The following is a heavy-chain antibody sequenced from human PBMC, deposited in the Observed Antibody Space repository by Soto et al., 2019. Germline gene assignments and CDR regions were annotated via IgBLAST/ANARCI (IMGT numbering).Heavy chain of an antibody. CDR3: ARLCPGPALPQYDH. V-gene: IGHV2-70*01. CDR1: GFSLSSRGVS. J-gene: IGHJ4*01. Sequence: SGPTLVNPTQTLTLTCTFSGFSLSSRGVSVTWIRQPPGKALEWLALIDWDDDKYYSTSLRTRLTISKDTSKNQVVLTMTNMDPAHTVTYYGARLCPGPALPQYDHCGHGTQVPVS. D-gene: IGHD3-10*02. CDR2: IDWDDDK.